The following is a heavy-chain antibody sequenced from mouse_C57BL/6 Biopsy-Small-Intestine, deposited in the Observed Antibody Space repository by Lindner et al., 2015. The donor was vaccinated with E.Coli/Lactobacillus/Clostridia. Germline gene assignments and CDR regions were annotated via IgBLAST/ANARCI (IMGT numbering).Heavy chain of an antibody. D-gene: IGHD1-1*01. V-gene: IGHV1-20*01. Sequence: SVKVSCKASGYTFTTYHITWVRQAPGQGLEWMGWISTYNDDTNYAQKVRGRVTMTTDTSTSTAYMELRSLRSDDTAVYYCARGSSSSSEGIDYWGQGTLVTVSS. J-gene: IGHJ4*01. CDR2: ISTYNDDT. CDR3: ARGSSSSSEGIDY. CDR1: GYTFTTYH.